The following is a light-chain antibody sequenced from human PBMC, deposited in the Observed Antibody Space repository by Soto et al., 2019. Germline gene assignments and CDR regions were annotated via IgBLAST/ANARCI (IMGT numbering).Light chain of an antibody. CDR2: DAS. CDR3: QQYNTYSPWT. Sequence: DIQMTQSPSTLSASVGDRVTITCRASQSISNWLAWYQQKPGNAPKLLISDASNLVSGVPSRFSGSGSGTEFTLTISSLQPDDFATYYCQQYNTYSPWTFGQGPKVDIK. V-gene: IGKV1-5*01. J-gene: IGKJ1*01. CDR1: QSISNW.